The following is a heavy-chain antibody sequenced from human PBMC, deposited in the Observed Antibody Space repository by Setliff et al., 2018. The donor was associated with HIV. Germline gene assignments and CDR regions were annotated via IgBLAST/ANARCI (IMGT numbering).Heavy chain of an antibody. J-gene: IGHJ4*02. V-gene: IGHV3-74*01. Sequence: GGSLRLSCAASGFTFSSYWIHWVRQTPGKGLVWVSRIKPDGSSITYADSVKGRFTISRDNAKNTVYLQLTSLRAEDTAVYYCARDYSRYTWNYFDYWGQGTLVTVSS. CDR2: IKPDGSSI. CDR3: ARDYSRYTWNYFDY. D-gene: IGHD1-20*01. CDR1: GFTFSSYW.